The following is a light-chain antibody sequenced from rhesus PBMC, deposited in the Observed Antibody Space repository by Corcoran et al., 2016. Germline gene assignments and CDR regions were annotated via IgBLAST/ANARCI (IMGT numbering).Light chain of an antibody. J-gene: IGKJ1*01. Sequence: DIVMTQTPLSLPITPGEPASISCRSSQSLLHSNGNTYLHRYLQKPGQSPQLLICGGCNRASGVPDRLSGRGSGTEFTLKISKVGAEDVGVYYCVQVRAVPWTFGQGTKVEIK. V-gene: IGKV2-72*01. CDR2: GGC. CDR1: QSLLHSNGNTY. CDR3: VQVRAVPWT.